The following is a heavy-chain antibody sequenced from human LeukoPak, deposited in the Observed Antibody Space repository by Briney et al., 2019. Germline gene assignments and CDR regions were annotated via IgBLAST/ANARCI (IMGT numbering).Heavy chain of an antibody. V-gene: IGHV3-48*04. CDR1: GFESDHCS. CDR2: ISSSGSTI. CDR3: ARVSTGDPNWFDP. Sequence: PGESLRLSCATSGFESDHCSMNWVRQAPGKGLEWVSYISSSGSTIYYADSVKGRFTISRDNAKNSLYLQMNSLRAEDTAVYYCARVSTGDPNWFDPWGQGTLVTVSS. J-gene: IGHJ5*02. D-gene: IGHD3-16*01.